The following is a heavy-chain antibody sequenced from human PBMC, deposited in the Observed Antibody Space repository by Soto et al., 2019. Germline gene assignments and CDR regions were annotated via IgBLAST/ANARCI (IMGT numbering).Heavy chain of an antibody. D-gene: IGHD2-21*02. J-gene: IGHJ4*02. CDR2: INLRGGTT. Sequence: QVQLMQSGADVRKPGASVRLSCETSGYNFNQYYIHWVRQAPGQGLEWMGIINLRGGTTEYAHKFRGRVTVTGDTSTRTAYMELRSLRSDDTAIYFCARGPDVSDVPRWDYWGQGNLVTVSS. CDR3: ARGPDVSDVPRWDY. CDR1: GYNFNQYY. V-gene: IGHV1-46*02.